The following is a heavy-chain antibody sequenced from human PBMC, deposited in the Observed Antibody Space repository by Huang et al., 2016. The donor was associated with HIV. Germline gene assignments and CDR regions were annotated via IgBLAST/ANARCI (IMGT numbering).Heavy chain of an antibody. Sequence: VQLVQSGAEVKRPGTSVKISCKASGGSFNSLVFNWVRQAPGQGLQYMGGLVPVFSVANYAEKFRGRLSIAADKSTSTVFMELRGLTSEDTAVFFCAREGQTWYGKPIAAFEIWGQGTSVIVSP. CDR2: LVPVFSVA. CDR1: GGSFNSLV. CDR3: AREGQTWYGKPIAAFEI. J-gene: IGHJ3*02. D-gene: IGHD6-13*01. V-gene: IGHV1-69*10.